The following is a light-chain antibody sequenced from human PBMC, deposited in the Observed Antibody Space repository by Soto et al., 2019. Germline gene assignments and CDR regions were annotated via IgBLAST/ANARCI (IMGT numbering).Light chain of an antibody. CDR2: DLS. V-gene: IGLV2-11*01. CDR1: SSDVGGYNY. J-gene: IGLJ2*01. CDR3: CSYAGSNTLV. Sequence: SALTQPRSVSGSPGQSVTISCTGTSSDVGGYNYVSWYQHHPGKAPKLMIYDLSERPSGVPDRFSGSKSDNTASLTISGLQAEDDADYYCCSYAGSNTLVFGGGTKLTVL.